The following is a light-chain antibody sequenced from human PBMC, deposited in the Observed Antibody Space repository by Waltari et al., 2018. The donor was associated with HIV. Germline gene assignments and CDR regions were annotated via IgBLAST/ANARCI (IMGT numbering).Light chain of an antibody. CDR1: SSNIGSNT. CDR2: SNN. V-gene: IGLV1-44*01. J-gene: IGLJ3*02. CDR3: AAWDDSLNGWV. Sequence: QSVLTQPPSASGTPGQRVTISCSGSSSNIGSNTVNWYQQLQGTAPKLLIYSNNQRPSGVPDRFSGSKSGTSASLAISGLQSEDEADYYCAAWDDSLNGWVFGGGTKLTV.